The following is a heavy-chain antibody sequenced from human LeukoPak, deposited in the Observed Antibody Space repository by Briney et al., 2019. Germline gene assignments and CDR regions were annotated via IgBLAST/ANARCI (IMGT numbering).Heavy chain of an antibody. CDR3: AKDFRAYCGGDCFTLAGH. CDR1: GFTFSSYG. J-gene: IGHJ4*02. V-gene: IGHV3-30*02. D-gene: IGHD2-21*01. CDR2: IRYDGSNK. Sequence: GGSLRLSCAASGFTFSSYGMHWVRQAPGKGLEWVAFIRYDGSNKYYADSVKGRFTISRDNSKNTLYLQMNSLRAEDTAVYYCAKDFRAYCGGDCFTLAGHWGQGTLVTVSS.